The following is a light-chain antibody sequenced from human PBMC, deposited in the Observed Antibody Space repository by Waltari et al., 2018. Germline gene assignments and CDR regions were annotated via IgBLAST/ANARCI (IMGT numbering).Light chain of an antibody. J-gene: IGLJ2*01. V-gene: IGLV3-1*01. CDR1: KLEDKY. Sequence: SYELTQPPSVPVSPGQTAIITCSGDKLEDKYASWYQQKPGQSPVLVIYQDNRRPSGIPERFSGSTSGNTATLTISGTQAMDEADYYCQAWDRNTYVVFGGGTKLTVL. CDR2: QDN. CDR3: QAWDRNTYVV.